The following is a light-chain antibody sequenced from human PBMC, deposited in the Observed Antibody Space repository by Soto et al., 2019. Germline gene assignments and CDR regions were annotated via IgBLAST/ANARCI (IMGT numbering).Light chain of an antibody. Sequence: QSALTQPPSGSGAPGQRVTISCTGSISNIGAGYDVHWYQQLPGTVPKVLIYGNSNRPSGVPDRFSGSKSGTSASLAITGLQAEDEADYYCQSYDISLSGFHVFGTGTKVTVL. V-gene: IGLV1-40*01. CDR3: QSYDISLSGFHV. CDR1: ISNIGAGYD. CDR2: GNS. J-gene: IGLJ1*01.